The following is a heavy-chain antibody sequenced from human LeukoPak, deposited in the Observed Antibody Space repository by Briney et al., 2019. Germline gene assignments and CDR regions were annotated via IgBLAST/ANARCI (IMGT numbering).Heavy chain of an antibody. CDR3: ARVLPIYCSSASCPMTNWFDP. J-gene: IGHJ5*02. V-gene: IGHV1-69*13. CDR1: GGMFNNNA. D-gene: IGHD2-2*01. CDR2: ILPVFDTT. Sequence: ASVKVSCKASGGMFNNNAITWVRQAPGQGLEWMGGILPVFDTTHFAQKFQGRLTLTADESTSTAYMELSSLRSDDTAMYYCARVLPIYCSSASCPMTNWFDPWGQGTLVTVSS.